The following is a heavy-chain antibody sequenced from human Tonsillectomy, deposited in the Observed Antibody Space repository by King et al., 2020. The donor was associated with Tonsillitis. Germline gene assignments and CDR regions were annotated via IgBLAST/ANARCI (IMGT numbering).Heavy chain of an antibody. Sequence: QVQLVESGGGVVQPGRSLRLSCAASGFTFGSYGMHWVRQAPGKGLEWVAVISYDGSNKYYADSVKGRFTISRDNSKNTLYLQMNSLRAEDTAVYYCAKGSGLGYWGQGTLVTVSS. J-gene: IGHJ4*02. CDR2: ISYDGSNK. CDR3: AKGSGLGY. D-gene: IGHD3-22*01. V-gene: IGHV3-30*18. CDR1: GFTFGSYG.